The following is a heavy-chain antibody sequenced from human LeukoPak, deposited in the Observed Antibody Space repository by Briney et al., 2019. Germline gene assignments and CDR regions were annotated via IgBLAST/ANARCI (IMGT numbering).Heavy chain of an antibody. J-gene: IGHJ4*02. CDR2: INHSGST. Sequence: SETLSLTCAVCGGSFSGYYWSWIRQPPGKGLEWIGEINHSGSTNYNPSLKSRVTISVDTSKNQFSLKLSSVTAADTAVYYCARTYYDYVWGSYRPQYFDYWGQGTLVTVSS. CDR3: ARTYYDYVWGSYRPQYFDY. CDR1: GGSFSGYY. D-gene: IGHD3-16*02. V-gene: IGHV4-34*01.